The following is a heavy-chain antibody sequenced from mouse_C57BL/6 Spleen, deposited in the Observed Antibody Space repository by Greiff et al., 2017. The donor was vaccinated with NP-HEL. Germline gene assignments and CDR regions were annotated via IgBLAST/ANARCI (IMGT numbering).Heavy chain of an antibody. J-gene: IGHJ2*01. CDR2: IYPGDGDT. CDR3: ARGSSMGTGRFDY. V-gene: IGHV1-82*01. CDR1: GYAFSSSW. Sequence: QVQLQQSGPELVKPGASVKISCKASGYAFSSSWMNWVKQRPGKGLEWIGRIYPGDGDTTYNGKFKGKATLTADKSSSTAYLQLSSLTSEDAAVYYCARGSSMGTGRFDYWGQGTTLTVAS. D-gene: IGHD2-14*01.